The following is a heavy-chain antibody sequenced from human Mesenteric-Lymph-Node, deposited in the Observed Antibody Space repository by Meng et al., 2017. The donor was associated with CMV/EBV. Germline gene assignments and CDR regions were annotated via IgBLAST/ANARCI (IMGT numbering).Heavy chain of an antibody. CDR1: GGSFSGYY. V-gene: IGHV4-34*01. CDR2: ITHSGST. CDR3: ARGREQWLVQNDY. J-gene: IGHJ4*02. Sequence: CAVYGGSFSGYYWSWIRQPPGKGLEWIGEITHSGSTNYNPSLKSRVTISVDTSKNQFSLKLSSVTAADTAVYYCARGREQWLVQNDYWGQGTLVTVSS. D-gene: IGHD6-19*01.